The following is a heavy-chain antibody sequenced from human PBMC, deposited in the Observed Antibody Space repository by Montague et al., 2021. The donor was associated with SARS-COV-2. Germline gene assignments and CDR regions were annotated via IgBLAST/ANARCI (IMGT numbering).Heavy chain of an antibody. CDR1: VGSFSGYY. V-gene: IGHV4-34*01. CDR2: INHSGST. Sequence: SETLSLTCAVYVGSFSGYYWSWIRQPPGKGLEWIGEINHSGSTNYNPSLRSRITILVDTSKNQFSLKLSSVTAADTAVYYCARGTRVVGITPGFRYWGQRTQVAVSS. J-gene: IGHJ4*02. D-gene: IGHD2-21*01. CDR3: ARGTRVVGITPGFRY.